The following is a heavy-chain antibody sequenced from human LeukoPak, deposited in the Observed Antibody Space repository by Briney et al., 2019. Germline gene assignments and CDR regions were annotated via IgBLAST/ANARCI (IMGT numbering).Heavy chain of an antibody. D-gene: IGHD2-15*01. CDR2: IYSGGST. CDR1: GFSVSNNY. V-gene: IGHV3-66*01. CDR3: ASDGYSPEYFQH. Sequence: GSLRLSCAASGFSVSNNYMSWVRQAPGKGLEWVSVIYSGGSTFYADSVKGRFTISRDNSKNTLYLQMNSLRAEDTAVYYCASDGYSPEYFQHWGQGTLVTVSS. J-gene: IGHJ1*01.